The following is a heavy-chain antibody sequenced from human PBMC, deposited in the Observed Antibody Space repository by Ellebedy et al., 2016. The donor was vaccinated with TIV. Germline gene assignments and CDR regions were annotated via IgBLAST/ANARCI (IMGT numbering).Heavy chain of an antibody. D-gene: IGHD3-10*01. J-gene: IGHJ4*02. CDR3: ARDGVEDYFDY. Sequence: MPSETLSFTCSVSGVSISDYYWSWIRQPPGQGLEWIGYVYHTGSTNYNPSLRSRVTLAVDTPKNEFSLKLSSVTTADTAIYYCARDGVEDYFDYWGQGLLVTVSS. V-gene: IGHV4-59*01. CDR2: VYHTGST. CDR1: GVSISDYY.